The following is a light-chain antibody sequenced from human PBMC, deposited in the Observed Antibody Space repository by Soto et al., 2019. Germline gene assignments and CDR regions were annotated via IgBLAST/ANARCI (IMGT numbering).Light chain of an antibody. CDR1: SSNIGRTT. Sequence: QSVLAQPPSASGTPGQRVTISCSGSSSNIGRTTVNWYQQLPGTAPKLLIYSNDQRPSGVPDRFSGSKSGTSASLAISGLQSDDEADYYCAGWDDRLNAPVFGGGTKLTVL. J-gene: IGLJ3*02. V-gene: IGLV1-44*01. CDR2: SND. CDR3: AGWDDRLNAPV.